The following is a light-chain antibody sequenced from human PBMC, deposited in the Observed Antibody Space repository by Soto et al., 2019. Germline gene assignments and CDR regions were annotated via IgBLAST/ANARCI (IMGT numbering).Light chain of an antibody. CDR2: GAS. CDR3: QQYGSSPYT. J-gene: IGKJ2*01. V-gene: IGKV3-20*01. CDR1: QSVSSSY. Sequence: EIVLTQSPGTLSLSPGEGATLSCRASQSVSSSYLAWYQQKPGQAPRLLIYGASSRATGIPDRFSGSGSGPDFTLTISRLEPEDFAVYYCQQYGSSPYTFGQGTKLEIK.